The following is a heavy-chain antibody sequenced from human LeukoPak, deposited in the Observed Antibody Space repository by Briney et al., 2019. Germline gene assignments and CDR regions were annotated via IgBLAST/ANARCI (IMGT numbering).Heavy chain of an antibody. Sequence: GGSLRLSCAASGFNFIDYTMNWVRHAPGKGLEWVSSITSTGRYIFYADSLKGRFTISRDNAKKSLYLQMNSLRAEDMAVYYCARLRNVGGNPHPFNVWGQGTTVTVSS. D-gene: IGHD4-23*01. CDR1: GFNFIDYT. J-gene: IGHJ3*01. CDR2: ITSTGRYI. CDR3: ARLRNVGGNPHPFNV. V-gene: IGHV3-21*01.